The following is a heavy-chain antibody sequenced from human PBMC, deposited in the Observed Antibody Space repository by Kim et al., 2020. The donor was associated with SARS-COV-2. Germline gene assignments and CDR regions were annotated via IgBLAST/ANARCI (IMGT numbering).Heavy chain of an antibody. CDR3: ARATGGGYYSYFYY. CDR1: GFTFSSYA. D-gene: IGHD1-26*01. J-gene: IGHJ4*02. Sequence: GGSLRLSCAASGFTFSSYAMHWVRQAPGKGLEWVAVISYDGSNKYYADSVKGRFTISRDNSKNTLHLQMNSLRAEDTAVYYCARATGGGYYSYFYYWGQG. V-gene: IGHV3-30-3*01. CDR2: ISYDGSNK.